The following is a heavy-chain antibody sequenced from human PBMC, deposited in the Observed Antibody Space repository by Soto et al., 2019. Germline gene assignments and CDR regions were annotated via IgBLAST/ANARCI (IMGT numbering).Heavy chain of an antibody. CDR1: GFNFRPYW. J-gene: IGHJ3*01. D-gene: IGHD3-10*01. V-gene: IGHV3-74*01. CDR3: VRDRGRPDSFET. Sequence: EVQLVESGGGLVQPGASLRLSCAASGFNFRPYWMHWVRQVPGKGLEWISHIGGGGSMRVYADSVKGRFTISRDDAKNTLYLQMNSLRPEDTAVYYCVRDRGRPDSFETWGQGTMVTVSS. CDR2: IGGGGSMR.